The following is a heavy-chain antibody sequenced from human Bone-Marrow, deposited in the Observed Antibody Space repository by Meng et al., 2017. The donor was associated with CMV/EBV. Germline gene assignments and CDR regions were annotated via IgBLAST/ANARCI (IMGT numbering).Heavy chain of an antibody. J-gene: IGHJ6*02. CDR2: INPDSGDT. CDR1: AYRFTGSY. V-gene: IGHV1-2*02. Sequence: ASVKVSCQDSAYRFTGSYLHWVRQAPGQGLEWMGWINPDSGDTNYAQKVQGRVTGTRDTSVSTAYMELTRLKSEDTAVYYCARDYYYDMDVWGQGTTVTVSS. CDR3: ARDYYYDMDV.